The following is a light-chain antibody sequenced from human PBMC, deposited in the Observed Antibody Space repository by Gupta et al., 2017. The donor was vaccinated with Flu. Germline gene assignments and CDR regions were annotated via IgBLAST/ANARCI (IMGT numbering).Light chain of an antibody. CDR2: GAS. J-gene: IGKJ4*01. Sequence: EIVLTQSAGTLSLSPGERATLSCRASQSVSSSYLAWYQQKPGQAPRLLIYGASSRATGIPDRFSGSGSGTDFTLTISRLEPEDVAVYYCQQYGSSPRLTFGGGTKVEIK. CDR1: QSVSSSY. CDR3: QQYGSSPRLT. V-gene: IGKV3-20*01.